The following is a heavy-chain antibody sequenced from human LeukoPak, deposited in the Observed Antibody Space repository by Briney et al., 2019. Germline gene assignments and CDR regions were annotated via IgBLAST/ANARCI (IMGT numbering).Heavy chain of an antibody. D-gene: IGHD2-21*02. V-gene: IGHV3-74*01. CDR2: INSDGSST. Sequence: GGSLRLSCAASGFTFSSYWMHWVRQAPGKGLVWVSRINSDGSSTSYADSVKGRFTISRDNAKNTLYLQMNSLRAEDTAVYYCAGTASYNWFDPWGQGTLVTDSS. CDR1: GFTFSSYW. J-gene: IGHJ5*02. CDR3: AGTASYNWFDP.